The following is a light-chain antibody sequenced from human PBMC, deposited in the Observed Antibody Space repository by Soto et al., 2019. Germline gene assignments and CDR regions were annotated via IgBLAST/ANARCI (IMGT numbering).Light chain of an antibody. Sequence: DIQMAQSPSSLSASVGDIVTITCRASQSISSYLNWYQQKPGKAPKLLIYAASSLQSGVPSRFSGSGSGTDFTLTISSLQPEDFATYYCQQSYSTPQTFGQGTKVDI. CDR2: AAS. CDR3: QQSYSTPQT. J-gene: IGKJ1*01. V-gene: IGKV1-39*01. CDR1: QSISSY.